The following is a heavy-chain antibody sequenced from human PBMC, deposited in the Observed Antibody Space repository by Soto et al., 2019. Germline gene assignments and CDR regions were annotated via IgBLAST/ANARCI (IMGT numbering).Heavy chain of an antibody. CDR2: IYYSGST. CDR1: GGSISSGGYY. V-gene: IGHV4-31*03. D-gene: IGHD3-10*01. CDR3: AREHHYGSGSYYNQVAYMDV. Sequence: QVQLQESGPGLVKPSQTLSLTCTVSGGSISSGGYYWSWIRQHPGKGLEWIGYIYYSGSTYYNPSLKSRVTISVDTSKNQFSLKLSSVTAADTAVYYCAREHHYGSGSYYNQVAYMDVWGKGTTVTVSS. J-gene: IGHJ6*03.